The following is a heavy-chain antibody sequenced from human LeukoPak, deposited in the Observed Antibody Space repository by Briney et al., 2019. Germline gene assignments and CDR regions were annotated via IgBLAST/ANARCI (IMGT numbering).Heavy chain of an antibody. Sequence: ASVKVSCKASGYTFTSYAKHWVRQAPGQRLEWMGWINAGNGNTKYSQKFQGRVTITRDTSASTAYMELSSLRSEDTAVYYCAAAYYDILTGWRDAFDIWGQGTMVTVSS. D-gene: IGHD3-9*01. CDR1: GYTFTSYA. CDR2: INAGNGNT. V-gene: IGHV1-3*01. CDR3: AAAYYDILTGWRDAFDI. J-gene: IGHJ3*02.